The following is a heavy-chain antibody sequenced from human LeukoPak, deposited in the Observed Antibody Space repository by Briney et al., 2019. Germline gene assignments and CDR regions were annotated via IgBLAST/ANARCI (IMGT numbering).Heavy chain of an antibody. CDR3: ARSGGTYSYFYGMDD. J-gene: IGHJ6*04. CDR1: GGSLNTYH. V-gene: IGHV4-59*01. D-gene: IGHD2-15*01. CDR2: IYYSGST. Sequence: ETLSLTCTVSGGSLNTYHWSWIRQPPGKGLEWIGYIYYSGSTNYNPSLTSRVTISIDTSKNQFSLKLNSVTAAVTAVYYCARSGGTYSYFYGMDDWGKGTTVTVAS.